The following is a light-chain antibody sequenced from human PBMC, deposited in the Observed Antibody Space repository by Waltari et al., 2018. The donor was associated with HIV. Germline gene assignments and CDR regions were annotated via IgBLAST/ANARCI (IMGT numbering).Light chain of an antibody. CDR2: EVS. CDR1: SSDVGGYNY. Sequence: QSALTQPASVSGSPGQSITISCTGTSSDVGGYNYVSWYQQHPGKAPKLMIYEVSNRPSGFSNRFSGSKSGNTASLTISVLQAEDEADYYCSSYRSSSTLEVFGTGTKVTVL. V-gene: IGLV2-14*01. CDR3: SSYRSSSTLEV. J-gene: IGLJ1*01.